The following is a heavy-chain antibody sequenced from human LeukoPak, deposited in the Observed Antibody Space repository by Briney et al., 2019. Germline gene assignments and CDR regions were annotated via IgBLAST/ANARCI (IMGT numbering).Heavy chain of an antibody. J-gene: IGHJ4*02. CDR1: GFTFSSYS. D-gene: IGHD6-19*01. CDR3: ASGVEAVAGTGPFDY. CDR2: ISSSGSTI. Sequence: PGGSLRLSCAASGFTFSSYSMNWVRQAPGKGLEWVSYISSSGSTIYYADSVKGRFTISRDNAKNSLYLQMNSLRAEDTAVYYCASGVEAVAGTGPFDYWGQGTLVTVSS. V-gene: IGHV3-48*04.